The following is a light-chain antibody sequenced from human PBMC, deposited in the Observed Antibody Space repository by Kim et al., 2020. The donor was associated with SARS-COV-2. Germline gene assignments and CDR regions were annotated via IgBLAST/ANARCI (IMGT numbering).Light chain of an antibody. Sequence: GDRVTITCRASQSISISLNWYQQKPGKAPKLLIYAASSLQSGVPSRFSGSGSGTDFTLTISSLQPEDFATYYCQQSYSIPITFGQGTKLEIK. CDR1: QSISIS. CDR3: QQSYSIPIT. J-gene: IGKJ2*01. CDR2: AAS. V-gene: IGKV1-39*01.